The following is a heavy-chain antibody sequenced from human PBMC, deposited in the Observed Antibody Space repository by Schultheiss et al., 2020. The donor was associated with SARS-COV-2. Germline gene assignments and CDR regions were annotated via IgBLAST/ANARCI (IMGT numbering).Heavy chain of an antibody. D-gene: IGHD3-3*01. V-gene: IGHV3-53*04. CDR1: GFTVSSSY. CDR2: INSGGST. CDR3: ARGYFWNGYANMNV. Sequence: GESLKISCAASGFTVSSSYMNWVRQAPGKGLEWVSVINSGGSTYYADSVKGRFTISRHSSKNTLYLQANSLRVEDTAVYYCARGYFWNGYANMNVWGKGTTVTVSS. J-gene: IGHJ6*03.